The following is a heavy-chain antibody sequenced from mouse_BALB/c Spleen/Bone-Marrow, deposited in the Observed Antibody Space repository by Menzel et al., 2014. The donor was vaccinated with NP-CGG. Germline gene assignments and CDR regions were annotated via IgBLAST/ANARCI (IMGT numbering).Heavy chain of an antibody. D-gene: IGHD1-2*01. CDR3: TRSGYYGYGWYFDV. J-gene: IGHJ1*01. Sequence: QVQLKQSGAELVKPGASVKLSCRVSGYTFTNYFVYWVKQRPGQGLEWIGEINPSNDTPNFNEKFKSKATLTVDKSSSTAYMQLSSLTSEDSAVYSCTRSGYYGYGWYFDVWGAGTTVTVSS. CDR1: GYTFTNYF. V-gene: IGHV1S81*02. CDR2: INPSNDTP.